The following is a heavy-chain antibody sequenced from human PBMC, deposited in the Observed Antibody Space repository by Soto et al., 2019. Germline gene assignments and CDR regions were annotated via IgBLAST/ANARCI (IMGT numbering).Heavy chain of an antibody. J-gene: IGHJ6*02. CDR1: GFTFSSYS. CDR2: ISSSSSTI. CDR3: ARVGGTGYCSSTSCYAYYGMYV. Sequence: PGGSLRLSCAASGFTFSSYSMNWFRQAPGKGLEWVSYISSSSSTIYYADSVKGRFTISRDNAKNSLYLQMNSLRDEDTAVYYCARVGGTGYCSSTSCYAYYGMYVWGQGTTVTVSS. V-gene: IGHV3-48*02. D-gene: IGHD2-2*01.